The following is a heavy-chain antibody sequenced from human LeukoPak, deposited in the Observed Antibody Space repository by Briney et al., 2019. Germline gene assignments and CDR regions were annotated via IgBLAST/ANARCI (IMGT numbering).Heavy chain of an antibody. CDR3: ARDKGLRYFDWLLFGWFDP. J-gene: IGHJ5*02. CDR1: GYTFTSYD. CDR2: MNPNSGNT. D-gene: IGHD3-9*01. Sequence: ASVKVSCKASGYTFTSYDINWVRQATGQGLEWMGWMNPNSGNTGYAQKFQGRVTMTRNTSISTAYMELSSLRSEDMAVYYCARDKGLRYFDWLLFGWFDPWGQGTLVTVSS. V-gene: IGHV1-8*01.